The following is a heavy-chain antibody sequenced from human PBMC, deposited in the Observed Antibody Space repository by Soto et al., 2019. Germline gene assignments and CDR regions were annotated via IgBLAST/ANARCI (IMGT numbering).Heavy chain of an antibody. CDR2: IYYSGST. V-gene: IGHV4-59*08. CDR1: GGSISSYY. D-gene: IGHD3-9*01. Sequence: KPSETLSLTCTVSGGSISSYYWSWIRQPPGKGLEWIGYIYYSGSTNYNPSLKSRVTISVDTSKNQFSLKLSSVTAADTAAYYCARHRGYYDILTGYYTEFNFDYWGQGTLVTVSS. CDR3: ARHRGYYDILTGYYTEFNFDY. J-gene: IGHJ4*02.